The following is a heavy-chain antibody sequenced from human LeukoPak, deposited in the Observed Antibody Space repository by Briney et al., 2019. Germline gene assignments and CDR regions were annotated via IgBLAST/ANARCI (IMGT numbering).Heavy chain of an antibody. CDR1: GFTFSSYA. V-gene: IGHV3-30-3*01. CDR2: ISYDGSNK. J-gene: IGHJ4*02. D-gene: IGHD2-21*02. CDR3: ARDWAAVTYYFDY. Sequence: GGSLRLSCAASGFTFSSYAMHWVRQAPGKGLEWVAVISYDGSNKYYADSVKGRFTISRDNSKNTLYLQMNSLRAEDTAVYYCARDWAAVTYYFDYWGQGTLVTVSS.